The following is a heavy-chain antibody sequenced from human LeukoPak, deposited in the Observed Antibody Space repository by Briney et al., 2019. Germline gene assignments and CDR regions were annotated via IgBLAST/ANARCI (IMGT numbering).Heavy chain of an antibody. V-gene: IGHV1-69*05. Sequence: GASVKVSCKASGGTFSSYAISWVRQAPGQGLEWMGRIIPIFGTANYAQKFQGRVTTTTDESTSTAYMELSSLRSEDTAVYYCARDLDDYVWGSYSTLFYWGQGTLVTVSS. D-gene: IGHD3-16*01. CDR3: ARDLDDYVWGSYSTLFY. CDR1: GGTFSSYA. J-gene: IGHJ4*02. CDR2: IIPIFGTA.